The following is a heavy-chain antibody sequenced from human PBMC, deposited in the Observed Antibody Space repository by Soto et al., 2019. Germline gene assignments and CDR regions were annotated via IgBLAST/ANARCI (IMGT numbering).Heavy chain of an antibody. CDR1: GYTFTSYA. D-gene: IGHD3-10*01. Sequence: ASVKVSCKASGYTFTSYAMHWVRQAPGQRLEWMGWINAGNGNTKYSQKFQGRVTITRDTSASTAYMELSSLRSEDTAVYYCARDLPPMVRGVTNYYYMDVWGKGTTVTVSS. J-gene: IGHJ6*03. CDR3: ARDLPPMVRGVTNYYYMDV. CDR2: INAGNGNT. V-gene: IGHV1-3*01.